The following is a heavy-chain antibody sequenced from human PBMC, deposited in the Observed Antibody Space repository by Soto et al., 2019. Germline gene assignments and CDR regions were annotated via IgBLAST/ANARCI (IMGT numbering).Heavy chain of an antibody. J-gene: IGHJ6*02. CDR3: ARTIYCIHGVCSPLYGMDV. CDR2: IQHSGTT. V-gene: IGHV4-38-2*01. Sequence: SETLSLTCAVSGYSISSGYNWGWIRQPPGKGLEWIGSIQHSGTTYYNPSLKSRVTISVDTSKNQFSLKLSSVTAADTAVYYCARTIYCIHGVCSPLYGMDVWGQGTTVTVSS. CDR1: GYSISSGYN. D-gene: IGHD2-8*01.